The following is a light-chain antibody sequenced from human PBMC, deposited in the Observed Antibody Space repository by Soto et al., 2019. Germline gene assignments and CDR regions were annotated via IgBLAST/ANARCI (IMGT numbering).Light chain of an antibody. J-gene: IGKJ4*01. Sequence: EIVLTQSPATLSLSPGERATLSCRASQSVGSYLAWYQQKPGQAPRLLIYDAFNRATGIPARFSGSGSVTDFTRTISSLEPEDFAVYYCQQRSNWPLTFGGGTKVEIK. V-gene: IGKV3-11*01. CDR1: QSVGSY. CDR2: DAF. CDR3: QQRSNWPLT.